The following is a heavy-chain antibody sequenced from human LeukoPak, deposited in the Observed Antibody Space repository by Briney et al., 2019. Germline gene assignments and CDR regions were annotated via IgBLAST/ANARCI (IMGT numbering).Heavy chain of an antibody. CDR2: ISSGGHST. Sequence: GGSLRLSCAASGFAFSSYGMNWVRQAPGKELEWVSSISSGGHSTNYADSVRGRFTISRDNSKNTLYMQMHSLRAEDTAFYYCAKDMYNWNDGRYFDSWGQGTLVTVSS. CDR1: GFAFSSYG. CDR3: AKDMYNWNDGRYFDS. V-gene: IGHV3-23*01. J-gene: IGHJ4*02. D-gene: IGHD1-20*01.